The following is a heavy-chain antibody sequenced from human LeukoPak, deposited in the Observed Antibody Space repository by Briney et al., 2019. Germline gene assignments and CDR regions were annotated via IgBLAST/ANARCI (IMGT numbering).Heavy chain of an antibody. CDR3: ASDSGGTLDY. V-gene: IGHV3-43*02. CDR2: ISGDGGST. D-gene: IGHD4/OR15-4a*01. CDR1: GFTFDDYA. J-gene: IGHJ4*02. Sequence: GSLRLSCAASGFTFDDYAMHWVRQAPGKGLEWVSLISGDGGSTYYADSVKGRFTISRDNAKNSLYLQMNSLRAEDTAVYYCASDSGGTLDYWGQGTLVTVSS.